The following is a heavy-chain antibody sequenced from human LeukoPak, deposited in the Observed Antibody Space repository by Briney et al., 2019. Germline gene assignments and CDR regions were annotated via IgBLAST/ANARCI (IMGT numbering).Heavy chain of an antibody. CDR3: ARDGSGVWFDY. CDR1: GYTFTCYG. CDR2: ITTYKGNT. J-gene: IGHJ4*02. D-gene: IGHD3-10*01. V-gene: IGHV1-18*01. Sequence: ASVKVSCKASGYTFTCYGISWVRQAPGQGLEWMGWITTYKGNTNYAQKLQGRVTMTTDTSTSTVYMELRSLRSDDTAVYYCARDGSGVWFDYWGQGTLVTVSS.